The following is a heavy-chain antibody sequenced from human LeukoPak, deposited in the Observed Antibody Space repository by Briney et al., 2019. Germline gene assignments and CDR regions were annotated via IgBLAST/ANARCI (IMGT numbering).Heavy chain of an antibody. CDR2: IYPGDSDT. CDR3: ARPHEEGATYREFDY. Sequence: GESLKISCKGSGYSFTSYWIGWVRQMPGKGLEWMGIIYPGDSDTRYSPSFQGQVTISADKSISTAYLQWSSLKASDTAMHYCARPHEEGATYREFDYWGQGTLVTVSS. D-gene: IGHD1-26*01. J-gene: IGHJ4*02. V-gene: IGHV5-51*01. CDR1: GYSFTSYW.